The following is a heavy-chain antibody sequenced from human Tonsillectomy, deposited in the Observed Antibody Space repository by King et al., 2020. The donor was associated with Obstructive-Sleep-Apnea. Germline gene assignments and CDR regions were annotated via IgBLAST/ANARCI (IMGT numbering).Heavy chain of an antibody. CDR2: MDASDSNT. D-gene: IGHD3-10*01. CDR3: ARHVWEGGSGS. Sequence: QLVQSGTEVKKPGGALRISCKGSGYTFTRYWISWGRQMPGEGLGWGGRMDASDSNTIYSPSFQGHGTITVDKSNSTAYLQWSSLKASDTAMYYCARHVWEGGSGSWGQGTLVTVSS. CDR1: GYTFTRYW. J-gene: IGHJ4*02. V-gene: IGHV5-10-1*03.